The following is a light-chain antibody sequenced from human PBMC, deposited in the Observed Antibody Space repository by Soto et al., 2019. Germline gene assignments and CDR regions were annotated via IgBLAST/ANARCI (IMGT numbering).Light chain of an antibody. Sequence: DIQMTQSPSSVSASVGDRVTITCRASQAISTWLAWYQQKPGKAPKLLIYAASNLQTGVPSRFSGSGSGTDFTLTIRSPQPEDFATYYCQQANSFPRTFGQGTQVEIK. CDR2: AAS. CDR3: QQANSFPRT. J-gene: IGKJ1*01. V-gene: IGKV1D-12*01. CDR1: QAISTW.